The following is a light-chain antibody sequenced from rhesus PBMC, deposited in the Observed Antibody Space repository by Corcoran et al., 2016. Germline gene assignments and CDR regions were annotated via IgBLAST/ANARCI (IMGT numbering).Light chain of an antibody. J-gene: IGKJ1*01. Sequence: EIVMTQSPATRSLSTGERATLSCRASQSVSSNLAWYQQKPGQAPSLLIYGASSRATEIPDRFRGSGSGTDLPLIIRSLDPKDGGVYYCQQYNNWRTFGQGTKVEIK. CDR2: GAS. CDR3: QQYNNWRT. CDR1: QSVSSN. V-gene: IGKV3-35*01.